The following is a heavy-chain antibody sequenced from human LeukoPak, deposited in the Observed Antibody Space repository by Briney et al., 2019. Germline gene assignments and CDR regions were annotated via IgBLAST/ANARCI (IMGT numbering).Heavy chain of an antibody. D-gene: IGHD4-17*01. Sequence: ASVKVSCKASGGTFSGYAISWVRQAPGQGLEWMGGIIPIFGTANYAQKFQGRVTITTDESTSTAYMELSSLRSEDTAVYYCARGRSYGDYALFAYWGQGTLVTVSS. CDR2: IIPIFGTA. CDR3: ARGRSYGDYALFAY. V-gene: IGHV1-69*05. J-gene: IGHJ4*02. CDR1: GGTFSGYA.